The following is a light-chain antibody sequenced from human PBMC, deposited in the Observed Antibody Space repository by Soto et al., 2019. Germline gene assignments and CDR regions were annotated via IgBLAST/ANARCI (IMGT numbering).Light chain of an antibody. V-gene: IGKV3-20*01. J-gene: IGKJ1*01. CDR2: GAS. CDR3: QQYGSSPRT. Sequence: EIVLTQSPGTLSLSPGERATLSCRASQSVSSSYLAWYQQKPGQAPRLLIYGASSRATGIPERFSGSGSGTDFTLTISRLEPEDFAVYYCQQYGSSPRTFGHGTKVEIK. CDR1: QSVSSSY.